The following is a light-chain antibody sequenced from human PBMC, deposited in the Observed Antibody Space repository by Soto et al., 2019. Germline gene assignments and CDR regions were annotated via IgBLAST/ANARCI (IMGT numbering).Light chain of an antibody. V-gene: IGLV2-11*01. J-gene: IGLJ1*01. CDR3: CAHAGTYAYV. Sequence: QSALTQPRSVSGSPGQSVTISCTGTSSDVGGYNYVSWYQQPPGKAPKLMIFDVSRRPSGVPDRFSGSKSGNTASLTISGLQAEDEGDYYCCAHAGTYAYVFGTGTKLTVL. CDR1: SSDVGGYNY. CDR2: DVS.